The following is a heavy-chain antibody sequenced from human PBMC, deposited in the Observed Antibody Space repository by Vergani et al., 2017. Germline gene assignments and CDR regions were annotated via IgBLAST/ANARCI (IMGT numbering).Heavy chain of an antibody. J-gene: IGHJ4*02. CDR2: ISSSSSYT. Sequence: EVQLVESGGGLVQPGGSLRLSCAASGFTVSSYSMNWVRQAPGKGLEWVSYISSSSSYTNYADSVKGRFTISRDNAKNSLYLQMNSLRAEDTAVYYCARGGWNDFWSGYHFDYWGQGTLVTVSS. V-gene: IGHV3-21*05. D-gene: IGHD3-3*01. CDR3: ARGGWNDFWSGYHFDY. CDR1: GFTVSSYS.